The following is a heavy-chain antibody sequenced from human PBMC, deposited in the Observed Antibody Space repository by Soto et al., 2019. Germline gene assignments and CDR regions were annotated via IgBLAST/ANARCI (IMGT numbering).Heavy chain of an antibody. CDR3: AKEVAAAPPQRYGMDV. CDR2: ISYDGSNK. CDR1: GFTFSSYG. Sequence: PGGSLRLSCAASGFTFSSYGMHWVRQAPGKGLEWEAVISYDGSNKYYADSVKGRFTISRDNSKNTLYLQMNSLRAEDTAVYYCAKEVAAAPPQRYGMDVWGQGTKVTVSS. V-gene: IGHV3-30*18. D-gene: IGHD6-13*01. J-gene: IGHJ6*02.